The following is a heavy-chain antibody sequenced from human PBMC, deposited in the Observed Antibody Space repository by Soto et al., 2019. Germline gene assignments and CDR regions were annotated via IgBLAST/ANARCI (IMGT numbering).Heavy chain of an antibody. CDR2: INHSGST. V-gene: IGHV4-34*01. Sequence: SDTLSLTCAVYGGSFSGYYWSWIRQPPGKWLEWIGEINHSGSTNYNPSLKSRVTISVDTSKNQFSLKLSSVTAADTAVYYCARGRFCSGGSCPDTNWFDPWGQGXLVTVYS. D-gene: IGHD2-15*01. CDR3: ARGRFCSGGSCPDTNWFDP. CDR1: GGSFSGYY. J-gene: IGHJ5*02.